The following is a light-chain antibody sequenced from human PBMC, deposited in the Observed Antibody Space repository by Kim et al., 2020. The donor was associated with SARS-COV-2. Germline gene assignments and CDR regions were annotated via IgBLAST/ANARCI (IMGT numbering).Light chain of an antibody. CDR2: RNN. J-gene: IGLJ3*02. Sequence: RQTATPTCTGKSEHVGNEGAAWLQHRQSHPPKLLSYRNNNRPSGISERLSASRSGNTASLSITGLQPEDEADYYCSAWDHSLHGWVFGGGTQLTVL. V-gene: IGLV10-54*01. CDR1: SEHVGNEG. CDR3: SAWDHSLHGWV.